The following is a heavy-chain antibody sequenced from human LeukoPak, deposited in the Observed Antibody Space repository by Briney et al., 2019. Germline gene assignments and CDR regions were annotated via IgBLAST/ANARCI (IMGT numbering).Heavy chain of an antibody. J-gene: IGHJ4*02. D-gene: IGHD5-18*01. CDR3: AKSRGFTYVYSSDY. CDR1: GFTFSSYA. V-gene: IGHV3-23*01. Sequence: GGSLRLSCAASGFTFSSYAMSWVRQAPGKGLEWVSGVSGSGGSTSYADSVKGRFTISGDKSKNTLYLQMDSLRAVDTAVYYCAKSRGFTYVYSSDYWGQGTLVTVSS. CDR2: VSGSGGST.